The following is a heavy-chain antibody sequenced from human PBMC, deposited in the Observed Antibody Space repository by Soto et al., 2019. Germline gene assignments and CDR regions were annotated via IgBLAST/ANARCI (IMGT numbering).Heavy chain of an antibody. D-gene: IGHD2-15*01. CDR1: DDSIRSYY. J-gene: IGHJ4*02. CDR3: ARTTIIAAARYFDS. CDR2: IYYTGTT. V-gene: IGHV4-59*01. Sequence: SETLSLTCTVSDDSIRSYYWGWIRQSPGKQLDWIGHIYYTGTTNYSPSLKSRVTMSIDTSQNQFSLRLSSITAADTAIYYCARTTIIAAARYFDSWGPGTPVTVSS.